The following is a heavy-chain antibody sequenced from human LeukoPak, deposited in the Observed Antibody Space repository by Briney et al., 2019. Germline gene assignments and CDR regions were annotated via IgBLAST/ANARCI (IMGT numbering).Heavy chain of an antibody. CDR1: GFTFDDYA. Sequence: GGSLRLSCAASGFTFDDYAMHWVWQAQGKGLEWVSGISWNSGSIGYADSVKGRFTISRDNAKNSLYLQLNSLRAEDTALYYCAKGTVLTGYYPLFDYWGQGTLVTVSS. CDR2: ISWNSGSI. V-gene: IGHV3-9*01. D-gene: IGHD3-9*01. J-gene: IGHJ4*02. CDR3: AKGTVLTGYYPLFDY.